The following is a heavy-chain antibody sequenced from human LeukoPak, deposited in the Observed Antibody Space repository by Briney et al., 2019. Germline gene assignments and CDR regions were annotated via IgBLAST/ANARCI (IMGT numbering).Heavy chain of an antibody. V-gene: IGHV1-2*04. J-gene: IGHJ4*02. Sequence: ASVKVFCKASGYTFTGYYMHWVRQAPGQGLEWMGWINPNSGGTNYAQKFQGWVTMTRDTSISTAYMELSRLRSDDTAVYYCARGFYDSSGYYYVPLDYWGQGTLVTVSS. CDR3: ARGFYDSSGYYYVPLDY. CDR1: GYTFTGYY. D-gene: IGHD3-22*01. CDR2: INPNSGGT.